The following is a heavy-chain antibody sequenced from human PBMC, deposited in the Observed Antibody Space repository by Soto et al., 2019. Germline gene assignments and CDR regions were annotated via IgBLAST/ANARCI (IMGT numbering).Heavy chain of an antibody. J-gene: IGHJ4*02. CDR1: GFTFSSYS. CDR3: ARVVAMYSSGWYDY. V-gene: IGHV3-21*01. CDR2: ISSSSSYI. D-gene: IGHD6-19*01. Sequence: GGSLRLSCAASGFTFSSYSMNWVRQAPGKGLEWVSSISSSSSYIYYADSVKGRFTISRDNAKNSLYLQMNSLRAEDTAVYYCARVVAMYSSGWYDYWGQGTLVTVSS.